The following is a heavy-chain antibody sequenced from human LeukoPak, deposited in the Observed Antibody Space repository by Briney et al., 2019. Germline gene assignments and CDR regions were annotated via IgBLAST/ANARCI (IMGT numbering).Heavy chain of an antibody. J-gene: IGHJ4*02. CDR1: GGTFSSYA. CDR3: ASPRLLHSSGYLY. D-gene: IGHD3-22*01. CDR2: IIPIFGTA. Sequence: SVKVSCKASGGTFSSYAISWVRQAPGQGLEWMGGIIPIFGTANYAQKFQGRVTITTDESTSTAYMELSSLRSGDTAVYYCASPRLLHSSGYLYWGQGTLVTVSS. V-gene: IGHV1-69*05.